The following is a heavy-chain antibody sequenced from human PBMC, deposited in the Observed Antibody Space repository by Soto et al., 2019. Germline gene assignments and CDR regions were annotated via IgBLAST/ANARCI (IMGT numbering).Heavy chain of an antibody. CDR1: GFTFTSSA. CDR2: IVVGSGNT. V-gene: IGHV1-58*01. J-gene: IGHJ6*02. Sequence: SVKVSCKASGFTFTSSAVQWVRQARGQRLEWIGWIVVGSGNTNYAQKFQERVTITRDMSTSTAYMELSSLRSEDTAVYYCAAGVRENYGMDVWGHGTTVTVSS. CDR3: AAGVRENYGMDV.